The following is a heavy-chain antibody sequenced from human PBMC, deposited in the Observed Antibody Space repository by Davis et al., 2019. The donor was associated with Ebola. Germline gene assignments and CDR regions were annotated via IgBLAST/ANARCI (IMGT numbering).Heavy chain of an antibody. CDR1: GYSLTNYC. Sequence: GESLKTSCNASGYSLTNYCIGWVRQMPGKGLEWTAIIYPDDSDSRYSPSFQGQVTIPADKSISTAYLQWSSLKASDTAMYYCARRGSNAVSDYWGQGTLVTVSS. J-gene: IGHJ4*02. V-gene: IGHV5-51*01. D-gene: IGHD3-10*01. CDR2: IYPDDSDS. CDR3: ARRGSNAVSDY.